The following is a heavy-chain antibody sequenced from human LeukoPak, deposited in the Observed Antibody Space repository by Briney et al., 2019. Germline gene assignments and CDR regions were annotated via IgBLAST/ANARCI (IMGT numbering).Heavy chain of an antibody. D-gene: IGHD6-6*01. CDR3: ARADSSYGFDY. J-gene: IGHJ4*02. CDR2: INTDGSST. Sequence: GGSLRLSCAASGFTFSSYWMHWVRQAPGKGLVWVSRINTDGSSTSYADSVKGRFTISRDNAKNSLYLQMNSLRAEDTAVYYCARADSSYGFDYWGQGTLVTVSS. V-gene: IGHV3-74*01. CDR1: GFTFSSYW.